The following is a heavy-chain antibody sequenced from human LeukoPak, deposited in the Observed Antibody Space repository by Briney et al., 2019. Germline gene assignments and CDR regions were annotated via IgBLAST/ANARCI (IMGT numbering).Heavy chain of an antibody. Sequence: ESLKISCQGSGYSFTSYWIGWARHIPGKGLEWMGIIYPGYSDTRYSPSFQGQVTISTDKSISTAYLQWSSLKDSDSAMYYCARREIAAAGEYWGQGTLVTVSS. CDR2: IYPGYSDT. CDR1: GYSFTSYW. D-gene: IGHD6-13*01. J-gene: IGHJ4*02. V-gene: IGHV5-51*01. CDR3: ARREIAAAGEY.